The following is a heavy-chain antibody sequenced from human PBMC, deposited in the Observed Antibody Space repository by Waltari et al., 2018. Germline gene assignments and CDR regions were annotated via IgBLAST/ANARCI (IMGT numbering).Heavy chain of an antibody. CDR3: ACRTNDYGDYVPFDY. V-gene: IGHV1-69*05. J-gene: IGHJ4*02. CDR2: IIPIFGNA. CDR1: GGTFSSYA. Sequence: QVQLVQSGAEVKKPGSSVKVSCKASGGTFSSYAISWVRQAPGQGLEWMGGIIPIFGNANYAQEFQGRVTNTTDESTSTAYMELSSLRSEDTAVYYCACRTNDYGDYVPFDYWGQGTLVTVSS. D-gene: IGHD4-17*01.